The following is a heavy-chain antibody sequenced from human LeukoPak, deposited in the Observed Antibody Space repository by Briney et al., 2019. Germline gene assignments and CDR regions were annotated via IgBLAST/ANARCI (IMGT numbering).Heavy chain of an antibody. D-gene: IGHD3-10*01. CDR2: INPNSGGT. V-gene: IGHV1-2*02. J-gene: IGHJ4*02. CDR1: GYTFTGYY. CDR3: ARGDGSGYLADY. Sequence: ASVKVSCRASGYTFTGYYMHWVRQAPGQGLEWMGWINPNSGGTNYAQKFQGRVTMTRDTSISTAYMELSRLRSDDTAVYYCARGDGSGYLADYWGQGTLVTVSS.